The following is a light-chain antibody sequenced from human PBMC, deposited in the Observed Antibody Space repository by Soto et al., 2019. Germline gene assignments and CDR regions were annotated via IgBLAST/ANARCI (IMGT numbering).Light chain of an antibody. V-gene: IGLV1-40*01. J-gene: IGLJ3*02. Sequence: QSVLTQPPSVSGAPGQRVTISCTGSSSNIGAGYDVHWYQQLPGTAPKLLIYGNSNRPSGVPDRFSGSKSGTSASLAITGLRAVDEADYYCQSYDSSRSGWVFGGGTKLTVL. CDR2: GNS. CDR3: QSYDSSRSGWV. CDR1: SSNIGAGYD.